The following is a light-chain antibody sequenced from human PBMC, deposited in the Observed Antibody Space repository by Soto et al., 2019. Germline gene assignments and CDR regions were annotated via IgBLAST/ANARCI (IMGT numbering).Light chain of an antibody. V-gene: IGLV2-23*01. CDR3: CSYAGSQV. CDR1: SSDVGSYNL. J-gene: IGLJ2*01. CDR2: EGS. Sequence: QSALTQPASVSGSPGQSITISCTGTSSDVGSYNLVSWYQQHPGKAPKLMIYEGSKRPSGVSNRFSGSKSGNTASLTTSGLQAEDEADYYCCSYAGSQVFGGGTKVTVL.